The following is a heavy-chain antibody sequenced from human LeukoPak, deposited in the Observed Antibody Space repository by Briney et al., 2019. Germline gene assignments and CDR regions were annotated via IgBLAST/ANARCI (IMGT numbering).Heavy chain of an antibody. D-gene: IGHD3-3*01. V-gene: IGHV3-30*04. J-gene: IGHJ3*02. CDR3: ARESWSDSVAFDI. CDR2: ISYGGIVK. Sequence: GTSLRLSCAASGFNFSSYAMHWVRQAPGEGLEWVGLISYGGIVKSYADSVKGRFTISRDSSKRTLYLQMNSLRAEDTAMYYCARESWSDSVAFDIWGLGTMVIVSS. CDR1: GFNFSSYA.